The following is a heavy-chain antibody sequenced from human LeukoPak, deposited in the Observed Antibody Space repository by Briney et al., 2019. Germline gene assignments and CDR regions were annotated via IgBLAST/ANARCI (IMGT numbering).Heavy chain of an antibody. V-gene: IGHV4-59*01. Sequence: SETLSLTCTVSGGSISGYYWSWIRQPPGKGLEWIGYIYYSGSTNYNPSLKSRVTISVDTSKNQFSLKLSSVTAADTAVYYCARKCGGDCLDYWGQGTLVTVSS. D-gene: IGHD2-21*02. CDR2: IYYSGST. CDR1: GGSISGYY. CDR3: ARKCGGDCLDY. J-gene: IGHJ4*02.